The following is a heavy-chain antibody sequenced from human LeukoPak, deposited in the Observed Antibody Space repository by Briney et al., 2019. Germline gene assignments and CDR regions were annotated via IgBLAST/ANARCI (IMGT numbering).Heavy chain of an antibody. CDR2: IKQDGSER. J-gene: IGHJ5*02. V-gene: IGHV3-7*01. CDR1: GFTFSSYW. CDR3: ARDPGNTSWGSWFDP. D-gene: IGHD7-27*01. Sequence: GGSLRLSCAASGFTFSSYWMSWVRQAPGKGLEWVANIKQDGSERYYVDSVKGRFTISRDNAKNSLYLQMNSLRAEDTAVYYCARDPGNTSWGSWFDPWGQGTLVTASS.